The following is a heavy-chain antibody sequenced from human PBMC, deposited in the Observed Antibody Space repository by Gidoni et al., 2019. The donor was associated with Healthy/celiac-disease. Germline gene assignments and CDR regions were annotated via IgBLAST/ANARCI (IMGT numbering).Heavy chain of an antibody. CDR1: GGSISSGSYY. J-gene: IGHJ4*02. CDR2: IYTSGST. D-gene: IGHD6-13*01. CDR3: AREIAAAGSGTFDY. Sequence: QVQLQESGPGLVKPSQPLSLTCTVSGGSISSGSYYWCWIRQPAGKGLEWIGRIYTSGSTNYNPSLKSRVTISVDTSKNQFSLKLSSVTAADTAVYYCAREIAAAGSGTFDYWGQGTLVTVSS. V-gene: IGHV4-61*02.